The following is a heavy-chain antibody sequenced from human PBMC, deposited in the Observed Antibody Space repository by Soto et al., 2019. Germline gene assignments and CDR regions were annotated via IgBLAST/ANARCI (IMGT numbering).Heavy chain of an antibody. V-gene: IGHV6-1*01. J-gene: IGHJ6*02. CDR2: TYYRSKWYN. CDR3: ARDNGEQLGAYYYYYGMDV. Sequence: SQTLSLTCAISGDSVSSNSAAWNWIRQSPSRGLEWLGRTYYRSKWYNDYAVSVKSRITINPDTSKNQFSLQLNSVTPEETAVYYCARDNGEQLGAYYYYYGMDVWGQGTTVTVSS. D-gene: IGHD6-13*01. CDR1: GDSVSSNSAA.